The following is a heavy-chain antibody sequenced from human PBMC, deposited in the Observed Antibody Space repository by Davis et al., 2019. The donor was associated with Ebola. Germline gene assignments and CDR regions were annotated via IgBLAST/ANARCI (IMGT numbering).Heavy chain of an antibody. V-gene: IGHV3-7*01. D-gene: IGHD1-26*01. CDR3: ARDLSWELLIHYGMDV. Sequence: GESLKIPRTASGFIFSRYGMHLVRQAPGKGLEWVANINQDGREKYYVDSVKGRFTISRDNAKNSLFLPMNSLRAEDTAVYYCARDLSWELLIHYGMDVWGQGTTVTVSS. CDR1: GFIFSRYG. J-gene: IGHJ6*02. CDR2: INQDGREK.